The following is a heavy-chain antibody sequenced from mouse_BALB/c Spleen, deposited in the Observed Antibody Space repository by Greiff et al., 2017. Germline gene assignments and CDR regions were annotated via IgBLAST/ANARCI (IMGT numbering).Heavy chain of an antibody. Sequence: VQRVESGPGLVAPSQSLSITCTVSGFSLTSYGVHWVRQPPGKGLEWLGVIWAGGSTNYNSALMSRLSISKDNSKSQVFLKMNSLQTDDTAMYYCARVYYRYDDYYAMDYWGQGTSVTVSS. V-gene: IGHV2-9*02. D-gene: IGHD2-14*01. CDR1: GFSLTSYG. CDR3: ARVYYRYDDYYAMDY. CDR2: IWAGGST. J-gene: IGHJ4*01.